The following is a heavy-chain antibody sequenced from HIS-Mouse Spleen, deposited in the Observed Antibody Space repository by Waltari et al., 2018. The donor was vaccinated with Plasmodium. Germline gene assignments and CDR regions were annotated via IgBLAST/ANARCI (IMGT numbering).Heavy chain of an antibody. D-gene: IGHD1-7*01. CDR1: GGSISSSSYY. CDR3: ARDRITGTSYFDY. CDR2: IYYSGST. J-gene: IGHJ4*02. V-gene: IGHV4-39*07. Sequence: QLQLQESGPGLVKPSETLSLTCTVSGGSISSSSYYWGWIRQPPGKGLGWIGSIYYSGSTYYHPSLKSRVTISVDTSKNQFSLKLSSVTAADTAVYYCARDRITGTSYFDYWGQGTLVTVSS.